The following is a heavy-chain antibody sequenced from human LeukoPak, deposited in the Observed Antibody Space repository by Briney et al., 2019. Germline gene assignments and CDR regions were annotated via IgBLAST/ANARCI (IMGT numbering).Heavy chain of an antibody. V-gene: IGHV3-9*01. J-gene: IGHJ3*02. Sequence: GGSLRLSCAASGFTFDDYAMHWVRQAPGKGLEWVSGISWNSDSIGYADSVKGRFTISRDNAKNSLYLQMNSLRAEDTSVYYCAREGGYYGSGIAFDIWGQGTMVTVSS. CDR3: AREGGYYGSGIAFDI. CDR2: ISWNSDSI. D-gene: IGHD3-10*01. CDR1: GFTFDDYA.